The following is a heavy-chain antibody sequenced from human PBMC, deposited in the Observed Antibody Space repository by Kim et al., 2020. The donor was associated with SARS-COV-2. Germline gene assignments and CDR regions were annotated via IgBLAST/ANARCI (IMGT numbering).Heavy chain of an antibody. CDR1: GGSISSYY. V-gene: IGHV4-59*01. CDR3: ARGRYSYGRTSIDY. J-gene: IGHJ4*02. Sequence: SETLSLTCTVSGGSISSYYWSWIRQPPGKGLEWIGYIYYSGSTNYNPSLKSRVTISVDTSKNQFSLKLSSLTAADTAVYYCARGRYSYGRTSIDYWGQGTLVTVSS. D-gene: IGHD5-18*01. CDR2: IYYSGST.